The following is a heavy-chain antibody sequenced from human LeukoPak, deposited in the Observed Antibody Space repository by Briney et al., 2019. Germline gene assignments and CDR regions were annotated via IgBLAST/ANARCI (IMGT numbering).Heavy chain of an antibody. CDR1: GGSISSSGYY. CDR3: ARHEYSGSYYGLSWFDP. D-gene: IGHD1-26*01. Sequence: SETPSLTCTVSGGSISSSGYYWGWIRQPPGKGLEWIASIYYSGSTYYNPSLKSRVTISVDTSKNQLSLKLSSLTAADTAVYYCARHEYSGSYYGLSWFDPWGQGTLVTVSS. CDR2: IYYSGST. V-gene: IGHV4-39*01. J-gene: IGHJ5*02.